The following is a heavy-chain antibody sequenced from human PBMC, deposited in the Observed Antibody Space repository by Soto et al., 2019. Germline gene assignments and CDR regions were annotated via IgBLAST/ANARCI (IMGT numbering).Heavy chain of an antibody. V-gene: IGHV5-10-1*03. CDR2: MDPSDSYT. CDR1: GYSFTSYW. CDR3: ARLRYYYDSRFDP. D-gene: IGHD3-10*01. Sequence: EVQLVQSGAEVKKPGESLRISCKGAGYSFTSYWISWVRQMPGKGLEWMGRMDPSDSYTNYSPSFQGHVTISADKSISTAYMQWSSLKAEDTAMYSCARLRYYYDSRFDPWGQGTLVTVSS. J-gene: IGHJ5*02.